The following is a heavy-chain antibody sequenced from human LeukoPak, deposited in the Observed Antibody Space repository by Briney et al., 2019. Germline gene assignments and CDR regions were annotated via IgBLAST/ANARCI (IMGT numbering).Heavy chain of an antibody. Sequence: SETLSLTCTVSGGSISSSSYYWGWIRQPPGKGLEWIGSIYYSGSTYYNPSLKSRVTISVDTSKNQFSLKLSSVTAADTAVYYCARENYATVEGIDYWGQGTLVTVSS. V-gene: IGHV4-39*07. CDR2: IYYSGST. CDR3: ARENYATVEGIDY. J-gene: IGHJ4*02. CDR1: GGSISSSSYY. D-gene: IGHD4-23*01.